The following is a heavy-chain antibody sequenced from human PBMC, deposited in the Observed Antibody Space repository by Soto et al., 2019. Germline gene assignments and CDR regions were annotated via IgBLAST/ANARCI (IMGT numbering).Heavy chain of an antibody. D-gene: IGHD6-19*01. CDR1: GFTFSSYA. Sequence: EVQLVESGGGLVQPGGSLRLSCAASGFTFSSYAMHWVRQAPGKGLEYVSAISSNGGSTYYANSVKGRFTISRDNSNNTLYLQMGSLRAEDMAVYYCAREGLSSGWLIDYWGQGTLVTVSS. J-gene: IGHJ4*02. V-gene: IGHV3-64*01. CDR3: AREGLSSGWLIDY. CDR2: ISSNGGST.